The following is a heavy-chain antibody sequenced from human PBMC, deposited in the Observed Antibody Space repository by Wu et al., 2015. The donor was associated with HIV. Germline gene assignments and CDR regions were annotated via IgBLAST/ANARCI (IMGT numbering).Heavy chain of an antibody. Sequence: QVQLVQSGAEVKKPGASVKVSCKASGYTFTSYDINWVRQATGQGLEWMGWMNPXSGGTNYAQKFQGRVTMTRDTSISTAYMELSRLRSDDTAVYYCAREATVTADYWGQGTLVTVSS. CDR2: MNPXSGGT. J-gene: IGHJ4*02. D-gene: IGHD4-17*01. CDR3: AREATVTADY. CDR1: GYTFTSYD. V-gene: IGHV1-2*02.